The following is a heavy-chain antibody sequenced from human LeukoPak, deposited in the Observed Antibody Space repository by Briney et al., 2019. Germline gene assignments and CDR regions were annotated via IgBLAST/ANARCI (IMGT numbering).Heavy chain of an antibody. CDR2: IYYSGTT. CDR3: GGAATGTVGWFDP. CDR1: GDSVSSSSYY. Sequence: TSETLSLTCTVSGDSVSSSSYYWGWIRQPPGKGLEWIGSIYYSGTTSYNPSLKSRVTISVDTSKNQFSLMLTSVTASDTAVYFCGGAATGTVGWFDPWGQGTLVIVSS. J-gene: IGHJ5*02. V-gene: IGHV4-39*01. D-gene: IGHD6-13*01.